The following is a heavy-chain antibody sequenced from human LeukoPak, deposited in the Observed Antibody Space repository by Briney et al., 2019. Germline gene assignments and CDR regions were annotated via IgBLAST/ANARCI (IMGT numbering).Heavy chain of an antibody. CDR3: AREVGHYYGSGSFDY. CDR2: ISSSSSTI. D-gene: IGHD3-10*01. J-gene: IGHJ4*02. V-gene: IGHV3-48*04. Sequence: GGSLRLSCAASGFTFSSYSMNWVRQAPGKGLEWVSYISSSSSTIYYADSVKGRFTISRDNAKNSLYLQMNSLRAEDTAVYYCAREVGHYYGSGSFDYWGQGTLVTVSS. CDR1: GFTFSSYS.